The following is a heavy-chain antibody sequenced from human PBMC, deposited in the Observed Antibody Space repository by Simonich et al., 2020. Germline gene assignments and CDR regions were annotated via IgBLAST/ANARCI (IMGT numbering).Heavy chain of an antibody. Sequence: QVQLVQSGAEVKKPGASVKVSCKASGYTFTGYYMHWVRQAPGQGLEGMGWINPNSGGTNYAQKFPGRGTMTRDTAISTAYMELSRLRSDDTAVYYCARVSGGTAMVTSTFDIWGQGTMVTVSS. D-gene: IGHD5-18*01. CDR2: INPNSGGT. V-gene: IGHV1-2*02. J-gene: IGHJ3*02. CDR3: ARVSGGTAMVTSTFDI. CDR1: GYTFTGYY.